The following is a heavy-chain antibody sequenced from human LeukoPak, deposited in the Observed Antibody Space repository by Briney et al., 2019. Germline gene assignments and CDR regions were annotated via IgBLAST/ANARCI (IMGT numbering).Heavy chain of an antibody. J-gene: IGHJ3*02. CDR1: GGSMSDYS. CDR3: ARDYTMTHAFDI. V-gene: IGHV4-59*13. D-gene: IGHD3-22*01. Sequence: QVQLQESGPGLVKPWETLSLTCTVSGGSMSDYSWSWIRQPPVTGLEWIGYIYSTGSTNYNPSLKSRVTISVDTSKNQFFLKLNSVTAADTALYYCARDYTMTHAFDIWGQGTLVTVSS. CDR2: IYSTGST.